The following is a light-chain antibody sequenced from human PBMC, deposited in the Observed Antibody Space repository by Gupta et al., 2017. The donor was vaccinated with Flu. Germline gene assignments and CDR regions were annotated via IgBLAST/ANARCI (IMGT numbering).Light chain of an antibody. J-gene: IGKJ4*01. CDR2: DAS. Sequence: EIVLTQSPATLSLSPGERATLSCRASQSVSSYLAWYQQKPGQAPRLLIYDASNRATGIPARFSGSGYGTDLTLTISSREQEDFAVYYCQQRSNWPPDTFGGGTKVEIK. CDR3: QQRSNWPPDT. V-gene: IGKV3-11*01. CDR1: QSVSSY.